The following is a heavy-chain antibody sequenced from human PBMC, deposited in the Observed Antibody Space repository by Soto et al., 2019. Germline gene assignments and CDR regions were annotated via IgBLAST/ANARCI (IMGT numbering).Heavy chain of an antibody. D-gene: IGHD3-22*01. CDR3: AKEQLAMTVVVADYFDS. CDR2: ISYDGGSK. CDR1: GFTFSTYG. V-gene: IGHV3-30*18. J-gene: IGHJ4*02. Sequence: GWSLRLSCAASGFTFSTYGIHWVRQAPGKGLEWVALISYDGGSKYYGDSVKGRFIISRDNSHNTVSLQMNSLRADDTAVYFCAKEQLAMTVVVADYFDSWGQGTLVTVSS.